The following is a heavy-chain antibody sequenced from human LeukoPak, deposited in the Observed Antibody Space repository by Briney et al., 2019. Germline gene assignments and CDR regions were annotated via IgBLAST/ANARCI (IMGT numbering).Heavy chain of an antibody. CDR2: ISSDGNNK. V-gene: IGHV3-30-3*01. CDR1: GFTFSSYA. J-gene: IGHJ4*02. Sequence: GGSLRLSCAATGFTFSSYAMHWVRQAPGKGLEWVAVISSDGNNKYYADSVKGRFTIPRDNSKNTLYMQMNSLRGEDTAVYYCARGEYHFDYWGQGTLVTVSS. D-gene: IGHD3-10*01. CDR3: ARGEYHFDY.